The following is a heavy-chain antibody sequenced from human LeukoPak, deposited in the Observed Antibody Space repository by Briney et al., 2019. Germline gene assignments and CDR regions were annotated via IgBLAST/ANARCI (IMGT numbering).Heavy chain of an antibody. CDR2: INPNSGGT. Sequence: ASVKVSCKASGYTFTGYYMHWVRPAPGQGLEWMGWINPNSGGTNYAQKFQGRVTMTRDTSISTAYMELSRLRSDDTAVYYCARGRYRSGWYGYWGQGTLVTVSS. CDR1: GYTFTGYY. CDR3: ARGRYRSGWYGY. V-gene: IGHV1-2*02. D-gene: IGHD6-19*01. J-gene: IGHJ4*02.